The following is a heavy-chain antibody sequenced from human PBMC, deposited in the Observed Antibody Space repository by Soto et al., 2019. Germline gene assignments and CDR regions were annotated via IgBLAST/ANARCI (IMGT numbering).Heavy chain of an antibody. D-gene: IGHD3-16*02. CDR3: AKDWYDYIWGSYPFDP. Sequence: EVQLLESGGGLVQPGGSLRLSCAASGFTFSSYAMSWVRQAPGKGLEWVSAISGSGGSTYYADSVKGRFTISRDNSKNTLNLQMNSLRAEDTAVYYCAKDWYDYIWGSYPFDPWGQGTLVTVSS. J-gene: IGHJ5*02. CDR2: ISGSGGST. V-gene: IGHV3-23*01. CDR1: GFTFSSYA.